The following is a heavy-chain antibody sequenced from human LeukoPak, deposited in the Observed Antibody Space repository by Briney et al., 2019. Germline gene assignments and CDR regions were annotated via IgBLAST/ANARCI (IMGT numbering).Heavy chain of an antibody. D-gene: IGHD6-13*01. CDR1: GRTIRSNA. Sequence: PGGSLRILCAAGGRTIRSNAMSWVRKAPGKGLEWVSAISGPGGNTYYADSVKGRFTISRDNSKNTLYLQMNSLSAEDTAVYYCAKAHIAAAGTRRGMDVWGKGTTVTVSS. J-gene: IGHJ6*04. CDR3: AKAHIAAAGTRRGMDV. CDR2: ISGPGGNT. V-gene: IGHV3-23*01.